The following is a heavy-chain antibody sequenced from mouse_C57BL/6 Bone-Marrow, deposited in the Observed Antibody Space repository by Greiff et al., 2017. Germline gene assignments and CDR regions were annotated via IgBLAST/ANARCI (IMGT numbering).Heavy chain of an antibody. V-gene: IGHV1-55*01. Sequence: QVQLQQSGAELVKPGASVKMSCKASGYTFTSYWISWVKQRPGQGLAWIGDIYPGSGSTNYNQKFKSKAPLTVDTSSSTAYMQLSRLTSEVSAVSYGAKFYYYGSRYYFDYWGQGTTLTVSS. CDR2: IYPGSGST. CDR1: GYTFTSYW. D-gene: IGHD1-1*01. CDR3: AKFYYYGSRYYFDY. J-gene: IGHJ2*01.